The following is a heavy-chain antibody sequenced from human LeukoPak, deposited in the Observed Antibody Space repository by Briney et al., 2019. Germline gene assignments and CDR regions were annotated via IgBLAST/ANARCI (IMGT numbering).Heavy chain of an antibody. CDR1: GGTFSSYA. CDR3: ARDASGSYFDWFDP. CDR2: IIPIFGTA. D-gene: IGHD1-26*01. J-gene: IGHJ5*02. V-gene: IGHV1-69*13. Sequence: SVKVXXKASGGTFSSYAISWVRQAPGQGLEWMGGIIPIFGTANYAQKFQGRVTITADESTSTAYMELSSLRSEDTAVYYCARDASGSYFDWFDPWGQGTLVTVSS.